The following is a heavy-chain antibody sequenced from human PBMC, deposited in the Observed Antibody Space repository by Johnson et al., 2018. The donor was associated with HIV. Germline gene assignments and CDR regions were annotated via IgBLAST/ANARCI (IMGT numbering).Heavy chain of an antibody. CDR1: GFTFSNYG. D-gene: IGHD6-13*01. V-gene: IGHV3-33*01. J-gene: IGHJ3*02. CDR3: ARDLPWSSSWESDAFDI. Sequence: QMLLVESGGGVVQPGRSLRLSCAASGFTFSNYGMHWVRQTPGKGLEWVAVIWYDGSNKYYADSVKGRFTLSRDNSKNTLYLQMNSLRAEDTAVYYCARDLPWSSSWESDAFDIWGQGTMVTVSS. CDR2: IWYDGSNK.